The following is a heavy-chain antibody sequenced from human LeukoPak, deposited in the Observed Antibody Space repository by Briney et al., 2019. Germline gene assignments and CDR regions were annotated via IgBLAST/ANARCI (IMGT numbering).Heavy chain of an antibody. CDR3: ARGDHVRIYAETSFDI. CDR2: INPSGGST. J-gene: IGHJ3*02. Sequence: ASVKVSCKASGYTFTSYYMHWVRQAPGQGLEWMGIINPSGGSTNYARKFRGRVTMTRDTSTSTVYMELSSLKSDDTAVYYCARGDHVRIYAETSFDIWGQGTMVSVSS. V-gene: IGHV1-46*01. CDR1: GYTFTSYY. D-gene: IGHD5/OR15-5a*01.